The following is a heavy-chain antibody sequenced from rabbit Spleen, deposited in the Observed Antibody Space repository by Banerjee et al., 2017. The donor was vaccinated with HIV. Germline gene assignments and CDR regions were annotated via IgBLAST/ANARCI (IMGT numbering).Heavy chain of an antibody. Sequence: QSLEESGGDLVKPGASLTLTCTASGFSFTYIDYLCWVRQPPGKGPEWIACVAAGVSLTSYYATWAKGRFTISKTSSTTVTLQMTSLTAADTATYFCARDSGTSFSSYGMDLWGPGTLVTV. CDR1: GFSFTYIDY. V-gene: IGHV1S40*01. D-gene: IGHD8-1*01. J-gene: IGHJ6*01. CDR2: VAAGVSLTS. CDR3: ARDSGTSFSSYGMDL.